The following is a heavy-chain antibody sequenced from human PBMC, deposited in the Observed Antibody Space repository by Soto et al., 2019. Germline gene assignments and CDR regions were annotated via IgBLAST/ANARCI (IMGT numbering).Heavy chain of an antibody. CDR3: AKEGDIVVVPAAMLDY. Sequence: EVQLLESGGGLLQPGGSLRLSCAASGFTFSSYAMSWVRQAPGKGLQWVSAISGSGGSTYYADSVKGRFTISRDNSKNTLYLQMNSLRAEDTAVYYCAKEGDIVVVPAAMLDYWGQGTLVTVSS. CDR2: ISGSGGST. CDR1: GFTFSSYA. V-gene: IGHV3-23*01. J-gene: IGHJ4*02. D-gene: IGHD2-2*01.